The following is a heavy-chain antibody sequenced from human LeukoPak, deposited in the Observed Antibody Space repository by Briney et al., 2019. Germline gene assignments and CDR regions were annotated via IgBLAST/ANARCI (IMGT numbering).Heavy chain of an antibody. D-gene: IGHD1-26*01. J-gene: IGHJ4*02. CDR3: AREVDSGSYFLFDY. Sequence: SETLSLTCTVSGGSISSYYWSWIRQPPEKGLEWIGYIYYSRTTNYNPSLKSRVTISVDTSKNQFSLKLSSVTAADTAVYYCAREVDSGSYFLFDYWGQGTLVTVSS. CDR2: IYYSRTT. V-gene: IGHV4-59*01. CDR1: GGSISSYY.